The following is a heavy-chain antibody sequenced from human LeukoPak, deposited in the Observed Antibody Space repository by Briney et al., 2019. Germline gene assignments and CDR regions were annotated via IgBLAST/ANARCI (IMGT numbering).Heavy chain of an antibody. J-gene: IGHJ4*02. D-gene: IGHD1-26*01. Sequence: GGSLRLSCAASGFTFSSYSMNWVRQAPGKGLEWVSYISSSSSTIYYADSVKGRFTISRDNAKNSLYLQMNSLRAEDMALYYCAKDISYSGSSPTFDYWGQGTLVTVSS. CDR1: GFTFSSYS. V-gene: IGHV3-48*04. CDR2: ISSSSSTI. CDR3: AKDISYSGSSPTFDY.